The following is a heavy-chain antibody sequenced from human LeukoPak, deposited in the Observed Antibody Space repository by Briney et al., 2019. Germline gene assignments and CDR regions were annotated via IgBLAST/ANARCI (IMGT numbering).Heavy chain of an antibody. V-gene: IGHV3-74*01. CDR1: GFTFSSYW. CDR3: VKDRKSRDLDSLDI. Sequence: GGSLRLSCVASGFTFSSYWMHWVRQDPRKGLVWVSRINGDGRNINYADSVRGRFTISRDNAKNTLYLQMNGLRAEDTALYYCVKDRKSRDLDSLDIWGQGTMVIVSS. J-gene: IGHJ3*02. D-gene: IGHD5-24*01. CDR2: INGDGRNI.